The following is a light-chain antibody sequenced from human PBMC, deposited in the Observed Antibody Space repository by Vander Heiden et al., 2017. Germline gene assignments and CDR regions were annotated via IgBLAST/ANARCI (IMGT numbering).Light chain of an antibody. Sequence: QSALTQPPSASGSPGQSVTISCTGTISDVGGYDYVSWYQQHPGKAPKLIIYEVTKRASGVPDRFSGSKSGNTAFLTVSGLQGEDEANYYCSSYAGNNNCVFGTGTKVTVL. V-gene: IGLV2-8*01. J-gene: IGLJ1*01. CDR1: ISDVGGYDY. CDR3: SSYAGNNNCV. CDR2: EVT.